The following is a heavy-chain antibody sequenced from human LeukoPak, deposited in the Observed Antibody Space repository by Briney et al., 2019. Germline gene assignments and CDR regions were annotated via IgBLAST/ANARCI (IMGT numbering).Heavy chain of an antibody. CDR1: GGSISRYY. CDR2: IYTSGST. CDR3: AREGGATTYYFDY. Sequence: SETLSLTCTVSGGSISRYYWSWLRQPAGKGLEWLGRIYTSGSTNYNPSLKSRVTISVDKSKNQFSLKLSSVTAADTAVYYCAREGGATTYYFDYWGQGTLVTVTS. V-gene: IGHV4-4*07. D-gene: IGHD1-26*01. J-gene: IGHJ4*02.